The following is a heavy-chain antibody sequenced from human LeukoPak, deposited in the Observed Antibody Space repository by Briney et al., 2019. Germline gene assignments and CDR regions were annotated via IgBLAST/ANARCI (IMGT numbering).Heavy chain of an antibody. CDR1: GHTFTSYD. D-gene: IGHD2-2*01. Sequence: ASVKVSCKASGHTFTSYDINWVRQATGQGLEWMGWMNPNNGNTGYAQKFQGRVTMTRDTSTSTVHMELNSLRSEDTAVYYCARDGAYCSSASCYRSGPHWFDSWGQGTVVSVSS. CDR3: ARDGAYCSSASCYRSGPHWFDS. J-gene: IGHJ5*01. V-gene: IGHV1-8*01. CDR2: MNPNNGNT.